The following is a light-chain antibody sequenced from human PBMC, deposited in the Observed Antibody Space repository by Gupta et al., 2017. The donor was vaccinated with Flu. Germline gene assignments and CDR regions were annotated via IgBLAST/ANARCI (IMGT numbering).Light chain of an antibody. CDR2: RNN. CDR1: NSNIGINY. V-gene: IGLV1-47*01. CDR3: AAWDDSRSGVV. J-gene: IGLJ2*01. Sequence: SVLTQPPSTSGTPGQRVTFSCSGGNSNIGINYVYWYQQLPGAAPKLLIYRNNQRPSGVPDRFSGSKSGTSASLAISGLQAEDEAEYYCAAWDDSRSGVVFGGGTKLTVL.